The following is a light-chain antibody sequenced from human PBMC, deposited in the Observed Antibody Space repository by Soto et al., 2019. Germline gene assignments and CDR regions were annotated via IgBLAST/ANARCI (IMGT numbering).Light chain of an antibody. Sequence: QSALTQPASVSGSPGQSITISCTGTSSDVGGYNYVSWYQQHPDKAPKLMIYEVSHRPSGVSNRFSGSKSGNTASLTISGLQAEDEADYYCCSYTGRSTWVFGGGTKLTVL. CDR1: SSDVGGYNY. CDR3: CSYTGRSTWV. J-gene: IGLJ3*02. V-gene: IGLV2-14*01. CDR2: EVS.